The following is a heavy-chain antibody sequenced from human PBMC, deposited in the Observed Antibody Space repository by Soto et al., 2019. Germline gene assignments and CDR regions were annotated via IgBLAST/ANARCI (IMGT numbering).Heavy chain of an antibody. CDR1: GFTFTGYY. D-gene: IGHD3-22*01. CDR3: ARSPDLDSSGCNN. CDR2: INPNSGGT. Sequence: ASVKVSCKASGFTFTGYYMHWVRQAPGQGLEWMGWINPNSGGTNYAQKFQGRVTMTRDTSISTAYMELSRLRSDDTAVYYCARSPDLDSSGCNNWGQGTLVTV. J-gene: IGHJ4*02. V-gene: IGHV1-2*02.